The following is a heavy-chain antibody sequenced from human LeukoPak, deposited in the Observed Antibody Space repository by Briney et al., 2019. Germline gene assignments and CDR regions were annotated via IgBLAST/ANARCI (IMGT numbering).Heavy chain of an antibody. CDR3: ARGAGDFYYYYYYMDV. J-gene: IGHJ6*03. Sequence: SETLSLTCAVSGASISSSNWWSWVRQPPGKGLEWIGYIYYSGSTNYNPSLKSRVTISVDTSKNQFSLKLSSVTAADTAVYYCARGAGDFYYYYYYMDVWGKGTTVTVSS. D-gene: IGHD7-27*01. CDR1: GASISSSNW. CDR2: IYYSGST. V-gene: IGHV4-4*02.